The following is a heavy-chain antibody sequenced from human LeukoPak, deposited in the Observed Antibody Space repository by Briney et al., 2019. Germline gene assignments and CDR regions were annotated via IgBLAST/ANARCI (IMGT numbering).Heavy chain of an antibody. V-gene: IGHV3-23*01. Sequence: GGSLRLSCAASGFTFNKYAMSWVRQAPGKGLEWISIISDSGEITFYADSVKGRFTISRDNAKNSLYLQMNSLRAEDTAVYYCAKDPRIFLAAAGSRDYAVDSYFQHWGQGTLVTVSS. CDR2: ISDSGEIT. CDR1: GFTFNKYA. CDR3: AKDPRIFLAAAGSRDYAVDSYFQH. J-gene: IGHJ1*01. D-gene: IGHD6-13*01.